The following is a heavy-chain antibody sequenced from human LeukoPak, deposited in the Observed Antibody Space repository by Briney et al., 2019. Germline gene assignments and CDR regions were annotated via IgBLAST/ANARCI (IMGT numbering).Heavy chain of an antibody. CDR1: GYTFTSYY. Sequence: ASVKVSCKASGYTFTSYYMHWVRQAPGQGLEWMGIINPSGGSTSYAQKFQGRVTMTGDTSTSTVYMELSSLRSEDTAVYYCARGGYCSGGSCYADDAFDIWGQGTMVTVSS. CDR3: ARGGYCSGGSCYADDAFDI. J-gene: IGHJ3*02. CDR2: INPSGGST. V-gene: IGHV1-46*01. D-gene: IGHD2-15*01.